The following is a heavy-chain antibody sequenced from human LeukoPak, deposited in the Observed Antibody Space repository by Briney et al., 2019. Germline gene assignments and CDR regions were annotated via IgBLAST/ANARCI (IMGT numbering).Heavy chain of an antibody. J-gene: IGHJ5*02. CDR3: ARLVVAATYWFDP. CDR2: IYYSGST. CDR1: GGSISSSSYY. Sequence: PSESLSLTCTVSGGSISSSSYYWGWIRQTPGKGLEWIGSIYYSGSTYYNPSLKSRVTISVDTSKNQFSLKLSSVTAADTAVYYCARLVVAATYWFDPWGQGTLVTVSS. V-gene: IGHV4-39*01. D-gene: IGHD2-15*01.